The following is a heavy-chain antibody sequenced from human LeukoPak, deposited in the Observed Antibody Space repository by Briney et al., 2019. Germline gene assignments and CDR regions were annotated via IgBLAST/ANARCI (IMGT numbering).Heavy chain of an antibody. CDR2: IRGSSSTI. CDR3: ARAGSHYYGSGSGFYFDY. J-gene: IGHJ4*02. CDR1: GFSFSSYS. V-gene: IGHV3-48*02. Sequence: PGGSLRLSCAASGFSFSSYSMNWVRQAPGKGLEWVSYIRGSSSTIYYADSVKGRFTISRDNAKNSLYLQMNSLRDEDTAVYYCARAGSHYYGSGSGFYFDYWGQGTLVTVSS. D-gene: IGHD3-10*01.